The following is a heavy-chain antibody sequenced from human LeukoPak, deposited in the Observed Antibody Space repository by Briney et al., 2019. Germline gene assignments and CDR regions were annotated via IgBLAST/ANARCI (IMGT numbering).Heavy chain of an antibody. CDR3: ARGRRVGATGRGDFDI. D-gene: IGHD1-26*01. V-gene: IGHV1-2*06. CDR2: INPNSGGT. J-gene: IGHJ3*02. CDR1: GYTFTGYY. Sequence: ASVKVSCKASGYTFTGYYMHWVRQAPGQGLEWMGRINPNSGGTNYAQKFQGRVTMTRDTSISTAYMELSRLRSDDTAVYYCARGRRVGATGRGDFDIWGQGTMVTVSS.